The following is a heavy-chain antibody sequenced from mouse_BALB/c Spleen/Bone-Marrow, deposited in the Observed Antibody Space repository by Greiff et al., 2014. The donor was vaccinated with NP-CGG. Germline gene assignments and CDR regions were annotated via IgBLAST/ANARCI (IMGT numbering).Heavy chain of an antibody. D-gene: IGHD2-3*01. CDR3: ARRGDGYFDY. CDR1: GYSFTGYY. Sequence: EVQLQQSGPDLAKPGASVKISCKASGYSFTGYYMHWVKQSHGKSLEWIGRVNPNNGGTSYTQKFKGKAILTVDKSSSTAYMELRSLTSDDSAVYYCARRGDGYFDYWGQGTTLTVAS. J-gene: IGHJ2*01. V-gene: IGHV1-26*01. CDR2: VNPNNGGT.